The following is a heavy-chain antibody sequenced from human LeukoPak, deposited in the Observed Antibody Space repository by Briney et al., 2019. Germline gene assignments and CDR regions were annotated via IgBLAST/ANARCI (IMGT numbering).Heavy chain of an antibody. CDR2: IYYSGRT. J-gene: IGHJ5*02. Sequence: PSETLPLTCTVSGGSISSSSYYWGWIRQSPGKGLEWIGSIYYSGRTYHSPSLKSRVTISVDTSKNQFSLKLSSVPAADTAVYYCARHSSLRSPTTPWGQGTLVTVSS. CDR3: ARHSSLRSPTTP. D-gene: IGHD1-7*01. CDR1: GGSISSSSYY. V-gene: IGHV4-39*01.